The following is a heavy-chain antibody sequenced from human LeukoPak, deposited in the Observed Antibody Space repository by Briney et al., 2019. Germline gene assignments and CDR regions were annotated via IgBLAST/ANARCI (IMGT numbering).Heavy chain of an antibody. V-gene: IGHV4-34*01. CDR3: ASSVSQTKFDY. J-gene: IGHJ4*02. D-gene: IGHD1/OR15-1a*01. Sequence: SETLSLTCTVSGASISSYYWSWIRQPPGKGLEWIGEINHSGSTNYNPSLKSRVTISVDTSKNQFSLKLSSVTAADTAMYYCASSVSQTKFDYWGQGTLVTASS. CDR1: GASISSYY. CDR2: INHSGST.